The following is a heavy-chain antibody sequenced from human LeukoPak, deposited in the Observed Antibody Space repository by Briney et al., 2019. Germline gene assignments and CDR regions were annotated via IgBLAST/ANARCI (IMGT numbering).Heavy chain of an antibody. V-gene: IGHV4-34*01. Sequence: SETLSLTCAVHGGSFSGYYWSWIRQSPGKGLEWIGEINDGGNTNVNPALKSRVAISIDTFKKQFSLNLKSVAAADTSIYFCARSSRGFGFNLGGLFTKDYYYYGMDVWGQGTTVTVS. D-gene: IGHD3-16*01. CDR3: ARSSRGFGFNLGGLFTKDYYYYGMDV. CDR2: INDGGNT. CDR1: GGSFSGYY. J-gene: IGHJ6*02.